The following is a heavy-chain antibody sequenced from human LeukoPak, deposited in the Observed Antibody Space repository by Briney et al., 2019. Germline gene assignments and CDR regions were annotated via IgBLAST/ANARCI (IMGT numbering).Heavy chain of an antibody. Sequence: SETLSLTCTVSGGSISSSSYYWGWIRQPPGKGLEWIGSIYYSGSTYYNPSLKSRVTISVDTSKNQFSLKLSSVTAADTAVYYCARELWADGYQIDYWGQGTLVTVSS. CDR3: ARELWADGYQIDY. J-gene: IGHJ4*02. CDR1: GGSISSSSYY. CDR2: IYYSGST. D-gene: IGHD5-24*01. V-gene: IGHV4-39*01.